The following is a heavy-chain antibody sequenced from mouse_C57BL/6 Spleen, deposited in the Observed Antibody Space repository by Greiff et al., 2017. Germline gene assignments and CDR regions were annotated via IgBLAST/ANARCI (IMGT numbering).Heavy chain of an antibody. Sequence: VQLQQSGAELVRPGTSVKVSCKASGYAFTNYLIEWVKQRPGQGLEWIGVINPGSGGTNYNEKFKGKATLTADKSSSTAYMQLSSLTSEDSAVYFCARSPDELGRGFDYWGQGTTLTVSS. CDR3: ARSPDELGRGFDY. V-gene: IGHV1-54*01. D-gene: IGHD4-1*01. CDR1: GYAFTNYL. CDR2: INPGSGGT. J-gene: IGHJ2*01.